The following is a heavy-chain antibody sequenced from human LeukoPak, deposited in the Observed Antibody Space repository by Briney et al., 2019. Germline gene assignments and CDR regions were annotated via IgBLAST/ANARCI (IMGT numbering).Heavy chain of an antibody. Sequence: GGSLRLSCTASGFTFGDYAMSWVRQAPGKGLEWVGFIRSKAYGGTTEYAASVKGRFTISRDDSKSIAYLQMNSLKTEDTAVYYCTRTLYDILTGDMPAFGYWGQGTLVTVSS. CDR3: TRTLYDILTGDMPAFGY. CDR1: GFTFGDYA. CDR2: IRSKAYGGTT. J-gene: IGHJ4*02. V-gene: IGHV3-49*04. D-gene: IGHD3-9*01.